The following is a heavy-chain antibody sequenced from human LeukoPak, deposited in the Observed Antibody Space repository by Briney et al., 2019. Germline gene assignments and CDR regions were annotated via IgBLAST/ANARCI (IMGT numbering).Heavy chain of an antibody. D-gene: IGHD5-24*01. CDR2: ISAYNGNT. Sequence: ASVKVSCKASGYTFTSHGISWVRQAPGQGLEWMGWISAYNGNTNYAQKLQGRVTMTTDTSTSTAYMELRSLRSDDTAVYYCARHRVGDGYNYGLFDYWGQGTLVTVPS. V-gene: IGHV1-18*01. CDR3: ARHRVGDGYNYGLFDY. CDR1: GYTFTSHG. J-gene: IGHJ4*02.